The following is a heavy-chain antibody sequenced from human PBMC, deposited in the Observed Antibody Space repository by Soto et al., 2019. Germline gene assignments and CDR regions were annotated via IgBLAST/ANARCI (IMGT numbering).Heavy chain of an antibody. CDR3: ATDTSLAY. CDR1: GFNFDNYG. CDR2: ITYDGSFQ. D-gene: IGHD3-16*02. V-gene: IGHV3-30*03. J-gene: IGHJ4*02. Sequence: PGGSLRLSCQASGFNFDNYGMHWVRQAPGKGLEWVAVITYDGSFQYYADSVKGRFTISRDNAKNSLYLQMNSLRAEDTGVYYCATDTSLAYWGQGTLVTVSS.